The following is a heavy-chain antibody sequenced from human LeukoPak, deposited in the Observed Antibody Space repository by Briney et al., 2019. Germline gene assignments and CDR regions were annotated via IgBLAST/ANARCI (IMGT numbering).Heavy chain of an antibody. CDR1: GFTFSSNG. CDR2: ISYDGSNK. D-gene: IGHD1-26*01. CDR3: AKAGSGSYPTFLDY. V-gene: IGHV3-30*19. J-gene: IGHJ4*02. Sequence: GGSLRLSCAASGFTFSSNGMHWVRQAPGKGLEWVAVISYDGSNKYYADSVKGRFTISRDNSKNTLYLQMNSLRVDDTAVYYCAKAGSGSYPTFLDYWGQGTPVTVSS.